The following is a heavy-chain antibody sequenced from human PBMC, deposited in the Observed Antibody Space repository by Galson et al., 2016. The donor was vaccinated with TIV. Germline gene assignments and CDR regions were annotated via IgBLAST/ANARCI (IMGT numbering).Heavy chain of an antibody. Sequence: SVKASCKASGYSFTGNYIHWVRQAPGQGLEWMGWINPTSGDTNYQKRFQDRVTMTRDTSITTVYMDLNRLTSDDTAVYYCARDLSTDTTTPFDYWGQGTLVTV. V-gene: IGHV1-2*02. D-gene: IGHD4-17*01. CDR3: ARDLSTDTTTPFDY. J-gene: IGHJ4*02. CDR2: INPTSGDT. CDR1: GYSFTGNY.